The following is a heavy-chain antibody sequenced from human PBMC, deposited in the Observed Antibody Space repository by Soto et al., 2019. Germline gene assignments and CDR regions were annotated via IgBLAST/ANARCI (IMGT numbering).Heavy chain of an antibody. CDR3: ARGIVRLQWFLNTFDP. J-gene: IGHJ5*02. CDR2: MNPNSGNT. Sequence: ASVKVSCKASGYTFTSYDINWVRQATGQGLEWMGWMNPNSGNTGYAQKFQGRVTMTRNTSMSTAYMELSSLRSEDTAVYYCARGIVRLQWFLNTFDPWGQGAQVTVSS. CDR1: GYTFTSYD. D-gene: IGHD3-10*01. V-gene: IGHV1-8*01.